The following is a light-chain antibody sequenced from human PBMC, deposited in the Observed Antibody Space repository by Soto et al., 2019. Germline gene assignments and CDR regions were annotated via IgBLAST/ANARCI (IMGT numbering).Light chain of an antibody. CDR3: QQYNSYSYT. CDR2: KAS. V-gene: IGKV1-5*03. CDR1: QTINSW. Sequence: DIQMTQSPSTLSASAGDRVTITCRASQTINSWLAWYQHKPGKAPKLLIYKASSLESGVPSRFSGSGSGTEFTLTISSLQPEDFATYYCQQYNSYSYTFGQGTKVDIK. J-gene: IGKJ2*01.